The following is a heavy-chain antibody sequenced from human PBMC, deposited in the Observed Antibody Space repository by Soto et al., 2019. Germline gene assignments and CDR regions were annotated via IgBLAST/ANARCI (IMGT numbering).Heavy chain of an antibody. J-gene: IGHJ4*02. D-gene: IGHD7-27*01. CDR3: ARGPSGDKVAY. CDR2: VYNGGTI. Sequence: SETLSVTWTVCGGSTSSNYCCWCWIRQSPDRGLEWIGHVYNGGTIYNNPSLASRITIAVDTSKTQVSLDLNSVTAADTAVYYCARGPSGDKVAYWGQGILVTIS. CDR1: GGSTSSNYCC. V-gene: IGHV4-30-4*01.